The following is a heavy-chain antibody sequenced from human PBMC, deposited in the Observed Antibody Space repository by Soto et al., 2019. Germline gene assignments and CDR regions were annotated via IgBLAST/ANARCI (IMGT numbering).Heavy chain of an antibody. D-gene: IGHD1-1*01. V-gene: IGHV3-66*01. Sequence: EVQLVESGGDLVQPGGSLRLSCAASGCSVSRSYMSWVRQAPGKGLEWVSLIYSGGNKDYADSVKGRFTISRDHSNNTVYLQMNSMRADDTAVYYWVGGNNEVDIDWGQGTLVTVSS. CDR1: GCSVSRSY. J-gene: IGHJ4*02. CDR3: VGGNNEVDID. CDR2: IYSGGNK.